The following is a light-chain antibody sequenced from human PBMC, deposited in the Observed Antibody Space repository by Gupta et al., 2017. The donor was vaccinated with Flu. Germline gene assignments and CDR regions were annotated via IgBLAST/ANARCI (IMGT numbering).Light chain of an antibody. CDR1: NIGSKS. Sequence: TCGGNNIGSKSVHWYQQKPGQAPVLVVYADSDRPSGIPERFSGSNSGNTATLTISRGEAGDEADYYCRVWDNSESVFGGGTKLIVL. CDR3: RVWDNSESV. J-gene: IGLJ2*01. V-gene: IGLV3-21*02. CDR2: ADS.